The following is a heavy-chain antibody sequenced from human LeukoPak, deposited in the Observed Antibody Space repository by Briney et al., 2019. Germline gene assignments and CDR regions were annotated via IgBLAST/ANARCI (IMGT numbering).Heavy chain of an antibody. J-gene: IGHJ4*02. D-gene: IGHD5-18*01. Sequence: GGSLRLSCAASGFTFSSYSMNWVRQAPGKGLEWVSSISSSSSYIYYADSVKGRFTISRDNAKNSLYLQMNSLRAEDTAVYYCARAPTMVTTYYFDCWGQGTLVTVSS. V-gene: IGHV3-21*01. CDR3: ARAPTMVTTYYFDC. CDR1: GFTFSSYS. CDR2: ISSSSSYI.